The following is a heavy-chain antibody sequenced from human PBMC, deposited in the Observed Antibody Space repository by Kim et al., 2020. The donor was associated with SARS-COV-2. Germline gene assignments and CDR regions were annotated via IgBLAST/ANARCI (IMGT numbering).Heavy chain of an antibody. CDR3: AKEGGFTTAYFSAMEV. D-gene: IGHD4-17*01. Sequence: GGSLRLSCAASGFTFTRYAMTWVRQAPGKGLEWVSSITGGSETTYYEDSVKGRCIISRDNSRNALYLQMNSLRAEDTAVYYCAKEGGFTTAYFSAMEVWGQGTTVTVSS. V-gene: IGHV3-23*01. J-gene: IGHJ6*02. CDR2: ITGGSETT. CDR1: GFTFTRYA.